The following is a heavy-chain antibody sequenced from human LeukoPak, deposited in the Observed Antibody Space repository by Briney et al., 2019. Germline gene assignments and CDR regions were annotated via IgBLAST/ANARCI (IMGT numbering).Heavy chain of an antibody. CDR1: GGSISNYY. CDR2: IYTSGST. D-gene: IGHD4-17*01. CDR3: AREISVYGDPHYFDY. V-gene: IGHV4-4*07. J-gene: IGHJ4*02. Sequence: SETLSLTCTVSGGSISNYYWSWIRQPAGKGLEWIGRIYTSGSTNYNPSLKSRVTMSVDTSKNQFSLKLSSVTAADTAVYYRAREISVYGDPHYFDYWGQGTLVIVSS.